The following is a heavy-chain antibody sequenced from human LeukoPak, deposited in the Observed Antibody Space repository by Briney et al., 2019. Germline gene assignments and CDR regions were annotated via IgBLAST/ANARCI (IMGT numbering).Heavy chain of an antibody. CDR2: IYYSGST. D-gene: IGHD6-19*01. Sequence: PSETLSLTCTVSGGSLSSYYWSWIRQPAGKGLEWIGYIYYSGSTNYNPSLKSRVTISVDTSKNQFSLKLSSVTAVDTAVYYCARIGEQWLVPEYYFDYWGQGTLVTVSS. J-gene: IGHJ4*02. CDR1: GGSLSSYY. CDR3: ARIGEQWLVPEYYFDY. V-gene: IGHV4-59*01.